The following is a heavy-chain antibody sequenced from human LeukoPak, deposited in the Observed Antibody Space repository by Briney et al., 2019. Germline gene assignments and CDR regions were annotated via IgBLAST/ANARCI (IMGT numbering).Heavy chain of an antibody. CDR3: ARGASVREIDF. V-gene: IGHV3-9*01. Sequence: GRSLGLSCVASGFTFHDYAMHWVRQAPGKGLKWVSSISWNSDRIAYADSVKGRLTISRDNAKNSLYLQMNSLSSEDTAFYYCARGASVREIDFWGQGTLVTVSS. J-gene: IGHJ4*02. CDR2: ISWNSDRI. D-gene: IGHD3-10*01. CDR1: GFTFHDYA.